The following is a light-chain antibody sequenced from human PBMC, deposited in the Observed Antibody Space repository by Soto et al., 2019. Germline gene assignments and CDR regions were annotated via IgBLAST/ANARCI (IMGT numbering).Light chain of an antibody. CDR1: QSVSSSY. Sequence: EIVLTQSPGTLSLSPGERATLSCRASQSVSSSYLAWYQQKPGQAPRLLIYGASSRATGIPDRFSGSGSGTDFTLTIRRLEPEDFAVYYCQQYGSSPLTFRGGTKVEI. V-gene: IGKV3-20*01. CDR2: GAS. J-gene: IGKJ4*01. CDR3: QQYGSSPLT.